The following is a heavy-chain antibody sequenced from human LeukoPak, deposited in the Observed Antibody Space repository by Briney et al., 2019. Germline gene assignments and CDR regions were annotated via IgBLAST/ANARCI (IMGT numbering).Heavy chain of an antibody. CDR1: GGSISPEY. D-gene: IGHD3-16*01. V-gene: IGHV4-59*08. Sequence: SETLSLTCTVSGGSISPEYWSWLRQSPGKGLEWIAYIHYSGTTNYNPSLKSRVTISVDTSKNQFSLKVTSVTAADTAIYYCARHEDGGTYPLDSWGQGVLVTVSS. CDR2: IHYSGTT. J-gene: IGHJ4*02. CDR3: ARHEDGGTYPLDS.